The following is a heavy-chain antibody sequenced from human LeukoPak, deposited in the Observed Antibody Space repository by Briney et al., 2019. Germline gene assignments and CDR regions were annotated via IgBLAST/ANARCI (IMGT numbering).Heavy chain of an antibody. V-gene: IGHV3-23*01. CDR2: ISGSGGST. CDR1: GFTFSSYA. Sequence: GGSLRLSCAASGFTFSSYAMSWVRQPPGKGLEWVSAISGSGGSTYYADSVKGRFTISRDNSKNTLYLQMNSLRAEDTAVYYCANPLDYYDSSGYWYWGQGTLVTVSS. CDR3: ANPLDYYDSSGYWY. D-gene: IGHD3-22*01. J-gene: IGHJ4*02.